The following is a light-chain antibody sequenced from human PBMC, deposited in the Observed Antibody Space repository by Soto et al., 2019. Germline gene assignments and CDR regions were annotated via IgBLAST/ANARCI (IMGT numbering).Light chain of an antibody. CDR2: AAS. CDR3: QQYNNWPIT. Sequence: EIVMTQSPATLSVSPGERATLSCRASQSFSSNLAWYQQKPGQSPRLLIYAASARATGIPARFSGSGSGTEFTLTISSLQSEDFAVYHCQQYNNWPITFGQGTRLEIK. CDR1: QSFSSN. V-gene: IGKV3-15*01. J-gene: IGKJ5*01.